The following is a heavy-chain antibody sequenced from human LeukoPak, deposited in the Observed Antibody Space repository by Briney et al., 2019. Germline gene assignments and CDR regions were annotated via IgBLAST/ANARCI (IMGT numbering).Heavy chain of an antibody. Sequence: SVKVSCKVSGYTLTELSMHWVRQAPGKGLEWMGGIIPIFGTANYAQKFQGRVTITADKSTSTAYMELSSLRSEDTAVYYCAKGPGYYDSSGYLGKGPFDYWGQGTLVTVSS. V-gene: IGHV1-69*06. J-gene: IGHJ4*02. CDR2: IIPIFGTA. D-gene: IGHD3-22*01. CDR3: AKGPGYYDSSGYLGKGPFDY. CDR1: GYTLTELS.